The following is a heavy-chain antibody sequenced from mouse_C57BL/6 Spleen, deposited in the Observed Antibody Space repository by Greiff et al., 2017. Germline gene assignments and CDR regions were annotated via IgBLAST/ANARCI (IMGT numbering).Heavy chain of an antibody. V-gene: IGHV1-82*01. CDR3: ARGEAIVTTVGVLDY. CDR1: GYAFSSSW. D-gene: IGHD1-1*01. J-gene: IGHJ2*01. Sequence: QVQLKQSGPELVKPGASVKISCKASGYAFSSSWMNWVKQRPGKGLEWIGRIYPGDGDTNYNGKFKGKATLTADKSSSTAYMQLSSLTSEDSAVYFCARGEAIVTTVGVLDYWGQGTTLTVSS. CDR2: IYPGDGDT.